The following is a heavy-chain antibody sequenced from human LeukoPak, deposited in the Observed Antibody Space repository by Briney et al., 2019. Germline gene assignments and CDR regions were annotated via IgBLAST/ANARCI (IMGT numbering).Heavy chain of an antibody. V-gene: IGHV1-46*01. CDR3: ARDRGRITMVRGYNYYMDV. Sequence: ASVKVSCKASGYTFTSYYMHWVRQAPGQGLEWMGIINPSGGSTSYAQKFQGRVTMTRDMSTSTVYMELSSLRSEDTAVYYCARDRGRITMVRGYNYYMDVWGKGTTVTVSS. J-gene: IGHJ6*03. D-gene: IGHD3-10*01. CDR1: GYTFTSYY. CDR2: INPSGGST.